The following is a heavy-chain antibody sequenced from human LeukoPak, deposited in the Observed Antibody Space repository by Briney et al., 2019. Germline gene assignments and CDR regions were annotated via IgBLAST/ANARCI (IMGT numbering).Heavy chain of an antibody. CDR3: ARYCTNGVCGHHHGMDV. Sequence: GGSLRLSCAASGFTFSSYGMHWVRQAPGKGLEWVAVIWHDGSNKYYADSVKGRFTISRDNSKNTLYLQMNSLRAEDTAVYYCARYCTNGVCGHHHGMDVWGQGTTVTVSS. V-gene: IGHV3-33*01. CDR1: GFTFSSYG. CDR2: IWHDGSNK. D-gene: IGHD2-8*01. J-gene: IGHJ6*02.